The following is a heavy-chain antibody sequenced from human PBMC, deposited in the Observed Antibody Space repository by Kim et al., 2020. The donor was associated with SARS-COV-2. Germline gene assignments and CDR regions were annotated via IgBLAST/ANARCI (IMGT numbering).Heavy chain of an antibody. CDR2: ISSSSTYI. V-gene: IGHV3-21*01. CDR1: GFTFSSYS. CDR3: ARDYRGSGWSTSAYYYYGVDV. D-gene: IGHD6-19*01. J-gene: IGHJ6*02. Sequence: GGSLRLSCAASGFTFSSYSMNWVRQAPGKGLEWVSSISSSSTYIYYADSVKGRFTISRDNAKNSLYLQMNSLRAEDTAVYYCARDYRGSGWSTSAYYYYGVDVWGQRTTVTVSS.